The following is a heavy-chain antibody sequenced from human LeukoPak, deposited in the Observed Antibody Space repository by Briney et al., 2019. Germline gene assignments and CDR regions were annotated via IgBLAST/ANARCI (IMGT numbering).Heavy chain of an antibody. V-gene: IGHV4-4*02. CDR2: IYHSGST. D-gene: IGHD1-26*01. CDR1: GASISSSNW. CDR3: ARAGSPRMSRAFDI. Sequence: SETLSLTCAVSGASISSSNWWSWVRQPPGKGLEWIGEIYHSGSTNYNPSLKSRVTLSVDKSKNQFSLKLSSVTAADTAVYYCARAGSPRMSRAFDIWGQGTMVTVSS. J-gene: IGHJ3*02.